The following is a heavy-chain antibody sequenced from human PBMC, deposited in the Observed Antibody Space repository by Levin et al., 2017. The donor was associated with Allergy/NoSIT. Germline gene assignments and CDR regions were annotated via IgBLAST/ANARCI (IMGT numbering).Heavy chain of an antibody. CDR1: GGTFSSYA. Sequence: ASVKVSCKASGGTFSSYAISWVRQAPGQGLEWMGGIIPIFGTANYAQKFQGRVTITADESTSTAYMELSSLRSEDTAVYYCAREHWVPAAPAEGYWFDPWGQGTLVTVSS. CDR3: AREHWVPAAPAEGYWFDP. CDR2: IIPIFGTA. D-gene: IGHD2-2*01. J-gene: IGHJ5*02. V-gene: IGHV1-69*13.